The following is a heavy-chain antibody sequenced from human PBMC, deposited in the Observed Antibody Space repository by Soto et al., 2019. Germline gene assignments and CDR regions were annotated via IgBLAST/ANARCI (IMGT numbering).Heavy chain of an antibody. V-gene: IGHV1-3*05. J-gene: IGHJ4*02. D-gene: IGHD3-22*01. CDR3: ASSSGPMRGWH. CDR2: INAGNGNT. CDR1: GYTFTSYA. Sequence: QVQLVQSGAEEKKPGASVKVSCKASGYTFTSYAMHWVRQAPGQRLEWMGWINAGNGNTKYSQKFQGRVTITRDTAASTSYMEPSRLRSEDTAVYSCASSSGPMRGWHWGRGTLFTFPS.